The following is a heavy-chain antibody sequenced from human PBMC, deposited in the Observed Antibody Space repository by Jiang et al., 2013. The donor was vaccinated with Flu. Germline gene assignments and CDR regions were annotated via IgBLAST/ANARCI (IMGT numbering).Heavy chain of an antibody. CDR2: FYYSGSS. V-gene: IGHV4-39*01. CDR1: GGSISSSTFF. D-gene: IGHD1-26*01. CDR3: ARHFQWEVVGIDY. J-gene: IGHJ4*02. Sequence: SGGSISSSTFFWGWIRQSPGKGLEWIGSFYYSGSSYYTPSLKSRVSISVETSKNQFSLKLTSVTAADTAVYYCARHFQWEVVGIDYWGQGTLVTVSS.